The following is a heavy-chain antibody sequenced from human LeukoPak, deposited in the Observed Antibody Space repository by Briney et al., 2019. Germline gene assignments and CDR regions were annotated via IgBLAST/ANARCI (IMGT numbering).Heavy chain of an antibody. CDR1: GGSFSGYY. V-gene: IGHV4-34*01. Sequence: PSETLSLTCAVYGGSFSGYYWSWIRQPPGKGLEWIGEINHSGSTNYNPSLKSRVTISVDTSKNQFSLKLSSVTAADTAVYYCARAPRGIVVVTLRLRHASDIWGQGTMVTVSS. CDR2: INHSGST. CDR3: ARAPRGIVVVTLRLRHASDI. J-gene: IGHJ3*02. D-gene: IGHD2-21*02.